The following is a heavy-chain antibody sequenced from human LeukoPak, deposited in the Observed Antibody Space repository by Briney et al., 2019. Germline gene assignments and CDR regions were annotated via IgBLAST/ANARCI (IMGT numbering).Heavy chain of an antibody. Sequence: PGGSQRLSCAASGFTFSSHAMSWVRQAPGKGLEWVSAISGSGGSAYYADSVKGRFTISRDNSKNTLYLQMNSLRAEDTAVYHCAKDRIPAAIQLYYYYGMDVWGLGTTVTVSS. V-gene: IGHV3-23*01. CDR2: ISGSGGSA. D-gene: IGHD2-2*02. CDR3: AKDRIPAAIQLYYYYGMDV. J-gene: IGHJ6*02. CDR1: GFTFSSHA.